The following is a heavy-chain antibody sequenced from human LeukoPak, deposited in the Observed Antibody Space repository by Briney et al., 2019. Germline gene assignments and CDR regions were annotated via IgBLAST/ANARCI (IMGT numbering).Heavy chain of an antibody. D-gene: IGHD3-10*01. V-gene: IGHV1-69*05. Sequence: SVKVSCKSSGGTFSSHAISWVRQAPGQGLEWMGSIIPIFGTANNAQKFQGRVTITTDESTSTAYMELSSLRSEDTAVYYCASYPYYYGSGSYYYWGQGTLVTVSS. J-gene: IGHJ4*02. CDR2: IIPIFGTA. CDR3: ASYPYYYGSGSYYY. CDR1: GGTFSSHA.